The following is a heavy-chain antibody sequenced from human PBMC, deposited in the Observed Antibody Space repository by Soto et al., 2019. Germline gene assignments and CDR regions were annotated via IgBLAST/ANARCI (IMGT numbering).Heavy chain of an antibody. CDR2: IFDSRST. D-gene: IGHD2-8*01. CDR1: GGSISGGVHS. V-gene: IGHV4-30-4*01. J-gene: IGHJ2*01. CDR3: AREIMPLTNDWYFDL. Sequence: QVQLQESGPGLVKPSETLSLTCTVSGGSISGGVHSWSWIRQPPGKGVEWIGHIFDSRSTYYNRSPKNRLTISVDTSKNQFSLRLSSVTAADTAVYYCAREIMPLTNDWYFDLWGRGTLVTVSS.